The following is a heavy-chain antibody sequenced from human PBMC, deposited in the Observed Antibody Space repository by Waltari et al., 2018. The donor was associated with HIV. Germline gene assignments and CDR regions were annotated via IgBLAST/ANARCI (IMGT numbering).Heavy chain of an antibody. J-gene: IGHJ1*01. Sequence: QLQLRESGPGLVTPSGTLSLSCIVSGGAISRSIYFWGWNRQTPGKGLEWLASTHSTGTTHYNPSLKSRVTISIDTSKNQFSMKVTSVTAADTAAYYCARKGWLGGRYFQHWGLGTLVTVSS. V-gene: IGHV4-39*01. CDR1: GGAISRSIYF. CDR3: ARKGWLGGRYFQH. D-gene: IGHD6-19*01. CDR2: THSTGTT.